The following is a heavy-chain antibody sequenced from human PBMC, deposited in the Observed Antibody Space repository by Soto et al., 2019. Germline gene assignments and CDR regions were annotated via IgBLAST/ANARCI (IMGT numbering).Heavy chain of an antibody. CDR1: GFTVSSKY. CDR3: AINRGATSYFDY. D-gene: IGHD1-26*01. Sequence: PGGSLRLSCAASGFTVSSKYMTWVRQAPGKGLEWVAVIRYDGSNKYYADSVKGRFTISRDNSNNTLYLQMYSLRAEDAAVYYCAINRGATSYFDYWGQGTLVTVSS. CDR2: IRYDGSNK. J-gene: IGHJ4*02. V-gene: IGHV3-33*03.